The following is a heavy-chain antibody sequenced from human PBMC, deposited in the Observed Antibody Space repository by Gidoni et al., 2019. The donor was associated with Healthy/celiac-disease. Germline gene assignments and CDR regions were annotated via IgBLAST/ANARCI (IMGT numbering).Heavy chain of an antibody. CDR3: ARGGFGELWVTGWFDP. J-gene: IGHJ5*02. V-gene: IGHV4-31*03. CDR2: IYYSGST. Sequence: QVQLQESGPGLVKPSQTLSLTCTVSGGSISSGGYYWSWIRQHPGKGLEWIGYIYYSGSTYYNPPLKSRVTISVDTSKNQFSLKLSSVTAADTAVYYCARGGFGELWVTGWFDPWGQGTLVTVSS. CDR1: GGSISSGGYY. D-gene: IGHD3-10*01.